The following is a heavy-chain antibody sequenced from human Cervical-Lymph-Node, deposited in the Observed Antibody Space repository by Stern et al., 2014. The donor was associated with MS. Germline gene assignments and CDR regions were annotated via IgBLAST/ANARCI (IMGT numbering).Heavy chain of an antibody. D-gene: IGHD5-12*01. CDR3: ARRGHGYSFAS. CDR1: GGSVSSSNSL. CDR2: IFHSETT. Sequence: QLQLQESGPGLVRPSETLSLTCSVSGGSVSSSNSLWGWIRQPPGMGLVWIVSIFHSETTSFTPALKSRLILSVDTAKIQFSLRLTSVSAADTAVYFCARRGHGYSFASWGQGALVTVAS. V-gene: IGHV4-39*01. J-gene: IGHJ5*02.